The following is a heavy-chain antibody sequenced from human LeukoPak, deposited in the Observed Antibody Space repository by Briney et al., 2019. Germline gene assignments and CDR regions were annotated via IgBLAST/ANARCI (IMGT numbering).Heavy chain of an antibody. D-gene: IGHD3-16*01. Sequence: GGSLRLSCAASGFTFDDYAMHWVRQAPGKGLEWVSSISSSSSYIYYADSVKGRFTISRDNAKNSLYLQMNSLRAEDTAVYHCARDYKGGVADAYWGQGLLVTVSS. CDR2: ISSSSSYI. J-gene: IGHJ4*02. V-gene: IGHV3-21*01. CDR3: ARDYKGGVADAY. CDR1: GFTFDDYA.